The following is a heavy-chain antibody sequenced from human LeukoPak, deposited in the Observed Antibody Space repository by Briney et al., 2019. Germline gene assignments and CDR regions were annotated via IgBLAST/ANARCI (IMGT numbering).Heavy chain of an antibody. V-gene: IGHV3-21*01. J-gene: IGHJ4*02. CDR3: ARADYDSSGTFDY. Sequence: GGSLRLSCAASGFTFSSYSMNWVRQAPGKGLEWVSSISSSSTYIYYADSVQGRFTISRDNAKNSLYLQMNSLRADDTVVYYCARADYDSSGTFDYWGQGTLVTVSS. CDR2: ISSSSTYI. CDR1: GFTFSSYS. D-gene: IGHD3-22*01.